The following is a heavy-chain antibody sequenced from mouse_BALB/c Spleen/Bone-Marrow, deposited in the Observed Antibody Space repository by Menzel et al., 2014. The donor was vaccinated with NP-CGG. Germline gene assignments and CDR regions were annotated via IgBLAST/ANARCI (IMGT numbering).Heavy chain of an antibody. CDR3: ARSPGEVNY. V-gene: IGHV14-3*02. J-gene: IGHJ3*01. CDR2: IDPANGNT. D-gene: IGHD1-3*01. CDR1: GCNIKDTY. Sequence: DVQLQESGAELVKPGASVKLSCTASGCNIKDTYMHWVKQRPEQGLEWIARIDPANGNTKCDPKFQGKATITADTSSNTAYLHLNSLTSEDTAVYYCARSPGEVNYWGQGTLVTVSA.